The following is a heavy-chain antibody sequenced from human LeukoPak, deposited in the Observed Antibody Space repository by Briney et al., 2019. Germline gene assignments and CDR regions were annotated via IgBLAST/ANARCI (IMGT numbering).Heavy chain of an antibody. Sequence: SETLSLTCTVSGGSISSNYWSWIRQSPGKGLEWIGYIYYRGSTDYSPTLKSRVTISVDTSKNQFSLKLSSVTAADTAVYYCARQNYDEVNYYYYGLDVWGQGTTVTVSS. D-gene: IGHD3-3*01. CDR2: IYYRGST. CDR3: ARQNYDEVNYYYYGLDV. CDR1: GGSISSNY. J-gene: IGHJ6*02. V-gene: IGHV4-59*08.